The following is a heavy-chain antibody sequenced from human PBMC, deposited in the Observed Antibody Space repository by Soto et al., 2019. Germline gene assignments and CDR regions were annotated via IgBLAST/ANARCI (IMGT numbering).Heavy chain of an antibody. Sequence: PSETLSLTCAVSGDSISSGGYSWSWIRQPPGKGLEWIGYIYHSGSTSYNPSLKSRVTISVDTSKNQFSLKLTSVTAADTAVYYCARSVFPWGQGTLVTVS. V-gene: IGHV4-30-2*01. CDR3: ARSVFP. CDR2: IYHSGST. CDR1: GDSISSGGYS. J-gene: IGHJ5*02.